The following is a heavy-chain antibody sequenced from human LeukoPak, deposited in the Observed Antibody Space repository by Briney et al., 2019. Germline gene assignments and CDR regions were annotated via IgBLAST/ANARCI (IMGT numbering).Heavy chain of an antibody. CDR1: GFTFSDDY. CDR3: PREDNVWNLLYNYYMDV. D-gene: IGHD1-1*01. V-gene: IGHV3-11*01. J-gene: IGHJ6*03. CDR2: IDVRGDTI. Sequence: GGSLRLSCAASGFTFSDDYMTWIRQAPGKALGWGAYIDVRGDTILYADSVKGRFTISRDSAKNSLYLQMNSLRAEDTAVYYCPREDNVWNLLYNYYMDVWGKGTTVTVSS.